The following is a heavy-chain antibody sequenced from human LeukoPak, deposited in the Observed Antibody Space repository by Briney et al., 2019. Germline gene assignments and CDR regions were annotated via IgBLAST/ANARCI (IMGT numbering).Heavy chain of an antibody. CDR3: AREVADYGGYYYYHYMDV. CDR1: EGSMSSYY. Sequence: SETLSLTCTVSEGSMSSYYWSWIRQPAGKGLEWIGRIYTSGSNNYNPSLKSRVTMSVDTSKNQFSLKLSSVTAADTAMYYCAREVADYGGYYYYHYMDVWGKGTTVTISS. V-gene: IGHV4-4*07. CDR2: IYTSGSN. J-gene: IGHJ6*03. D-gene: IGHD4-23*01.